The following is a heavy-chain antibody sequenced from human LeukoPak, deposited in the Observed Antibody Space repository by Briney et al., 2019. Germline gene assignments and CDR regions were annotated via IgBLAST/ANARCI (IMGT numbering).Heavy chain of an antibody. J-gene: IGHJ4*02. D-gene: IGHD2-15*01. V-gene: IGHV3-33*01. CDR2: IWYDGSNK. CDR3: ARQHCSGGDCYFFD. CDR1: GFTFSSYG. Sequence: GGSLRLSCAASGFTFSSYGMHWVRQAPGKGLEWVAVIWYDGSNKYYADSVKGRFTISRDNSKNTLYLQLNSLRAEDTAVYYCARQHCSGGDCYFFDWGQGTLVTVSS.